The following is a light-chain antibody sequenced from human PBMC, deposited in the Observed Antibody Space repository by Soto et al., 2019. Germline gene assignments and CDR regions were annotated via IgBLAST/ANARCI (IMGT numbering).Light chain of an antibody. J-gene: IGLJ1*01. CDR2: DVS. CDR1: SSDVGGFDH. CDR3: NSFTTTTPYV. V-gene: IGLV2-14*03. Sequence: QSVLTQPASVSGSPGQSITISCTGASSDVGGFDHVSWYQQHPGKVPRLLIYDVSSRPSGVSDRFSGSKSGNTASLTISGLQAEYEADYSCNSFTTTTPYVFGTGTKVTVL.